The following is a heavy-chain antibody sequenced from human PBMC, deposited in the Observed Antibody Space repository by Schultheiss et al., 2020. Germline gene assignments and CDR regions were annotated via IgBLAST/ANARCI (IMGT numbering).Heavy chain of an antibody. D-gene: IGHD3-3*01. J-gene: IGHJ4*02. CDR1: GFSLSTSGTR. V-gene: IGHV2-70*04. CDR2: IDWDDDK. Sequence: SGPTLVKPTQTLTLTCTFSGFSLSTSGTRVSWIRQPPGKALEWLAHIDWDDDKFYSTSLKTRLTISKDTSKNQVVLTMTNMDPVDTATYYCAYWSGYKGYDYWGQGTLVTVSS. CDR3: AYWSGYKGYDY.